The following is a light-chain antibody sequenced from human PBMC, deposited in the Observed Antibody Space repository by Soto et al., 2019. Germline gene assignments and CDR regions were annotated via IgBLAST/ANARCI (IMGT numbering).Light chain of an antibody. V-gene: IGLV1-44*01. CDR1: ISNIVTKT. J-gene: IGLJ2*01. CDR2: NSD. CDR3: ASWDDSLKAVV. Sequence: QSVLTQPPAAAGTPGQRVTISCSGIISNIVTKTVNWYQLFPGTAPKFLIYNSDQRPSGVPDRFSGSKSVTSASLAISDLRSEDEADYYCASWDDSLKAVVFGGGTKVTVL.